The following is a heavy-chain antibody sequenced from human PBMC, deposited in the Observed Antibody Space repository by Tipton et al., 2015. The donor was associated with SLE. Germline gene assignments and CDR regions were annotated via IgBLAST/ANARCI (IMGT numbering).Heavy chain of an antibody. CDR1: GGSISSGSYY. CDR2: IFASGST. V-gene: IGHV4-61*09. J-gene: IGHJ6*03. CDR3: ARDQNYLDV. Sequence: TLSLTCTVSGGSISSGSYYWSWIRQPAGKGLEWIGYIFASGSTNYNPSLKSRVTISVDTSKNQFSLKLTSVTAADTATYFCARDQNYLDVWGKGTTVTVSS.